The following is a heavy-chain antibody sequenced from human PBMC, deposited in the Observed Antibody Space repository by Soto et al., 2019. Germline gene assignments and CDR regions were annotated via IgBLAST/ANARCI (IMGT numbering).Heavy chain of an antibody. V-gene: IGHV4-30-4*01. J-gene: IGHJ5*02. CDR3: ARGYSGYDH. Sequence: SETLSLTCTVSGGSISSYYWSWIRQPPGKGLEWIGYIYYSGSTYYNPSLKSRVTISVDTSKNQFSLKLSSVTAADTAVYYCARGYSGYDHWGQGTLVTVSS. D-gene: IGHD5-12*01. CDR1: GGSISSYY. CDR2: IYYSGST.